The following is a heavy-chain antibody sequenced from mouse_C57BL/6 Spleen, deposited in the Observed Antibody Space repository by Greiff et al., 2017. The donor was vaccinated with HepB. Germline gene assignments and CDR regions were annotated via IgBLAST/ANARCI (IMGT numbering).Heavy chain of an antibody. D-gene: IGHD4-1*01. V-gene: IGHV1-15*01. CDR1: GYTFTDYE. Sequence: QVQLQQSGAELVRPGASVTLSCKASGYTFTDYEMHWVKQTPVHGLEWIGAIDPETGGTAYNQKFKGKAILTADKSSSTAYMELRSLTSEDSAVYYCTRRLGQGYFDYWGQGTTLTVSS. J-gene: IGHJ2*01. CDR3: TRRLGQGYFDY. CDR2: IDPETGGT.